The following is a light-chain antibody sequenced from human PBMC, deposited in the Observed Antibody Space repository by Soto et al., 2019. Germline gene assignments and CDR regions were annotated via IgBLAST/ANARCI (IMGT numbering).Light chain of an antibody. J-gene: IGLJ1*01. Sequence: QSALTQPASVSGSPGQSITISCTGTSSDVGGYNYVSWYQQHPGKAPKLIIYEVSNRPSGISTRFSASKSGNTASLTVSGLQAEDEADYYCSSYAGSSNVFGTGTKLTVL. CDR3: SSYAGSSNV. V-gene: IGLV2-14*01. CDR1: SSDVGGYNY. CDR2: EVS.